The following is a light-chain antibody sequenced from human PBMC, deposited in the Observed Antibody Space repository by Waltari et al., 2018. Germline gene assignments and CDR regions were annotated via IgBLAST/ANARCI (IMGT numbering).Light chain of an antibody. CDR2: DNN. J-gene: IGLJ2*01. CDR3: ATWDYSLSAGV. Sequence: QSVLTQPPSVSAAPGQKVTISCSGSSSNIGDNYVSWYQQFPGSAPKLLIYDNNKRPAGIPDRFPGSKSGTSATLGITGLQTGDEADYYCATWDYSLSAGVFGGGTKLTVL. CDR1: SSNIGDNY. V-gene: IGLV1-51*01.